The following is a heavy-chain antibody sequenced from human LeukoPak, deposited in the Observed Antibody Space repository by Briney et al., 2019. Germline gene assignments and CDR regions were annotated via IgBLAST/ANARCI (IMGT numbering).Heavy chain of an antibody. Sequence: GGSLRLSCAASGFTFTDYSMNWVCQTPGKGLEWVSVIYSGGTTKYADSVKGRFTIYRDTSKNTLFLQMNSLRVEDTAVYYCASKLTTGNWGQGTLVTVSS. J-gene: IGHJ4*02. CDR1: GFTFTDYS. V-gene: IGHV3-66*01. D-gene: IGHD4-17*01. CDR3: ASKLTTGN. CDR2: IYSGGTT.